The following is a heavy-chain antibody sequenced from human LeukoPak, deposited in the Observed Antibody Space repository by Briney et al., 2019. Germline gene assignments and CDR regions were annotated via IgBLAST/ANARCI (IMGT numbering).Heavy chain of an antibody. J-gene: IGHJ3*02. D-gene: IGHD6-13*01. V-gene: IGHV3-7*01. CDR3: ARDSEKSSSFAFDI. Sequence: PGGSLRLPCAASGFTFNSYWMNWVRQAPGKGLEWEASLSLDGSEKYYVGSVKGRFTISRDNAQKSLYLRMNSLRAEDTAVYYCARDSEKSSSFAFDIWGQGTMVTVSS. CDR2: LSLDGSEK. CDR1: GFTFNSYW.